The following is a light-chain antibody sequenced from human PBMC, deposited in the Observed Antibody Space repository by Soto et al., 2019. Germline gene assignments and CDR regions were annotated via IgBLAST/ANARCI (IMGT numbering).Light chain of an antibody. J-gene: IGKJ1*01. CDR1: QNINTY. Sequence: LQIARAPCSLSASMSYSVAFTYRASQNINTYLSWYQQRPGKAPKFLIYVASTLQSGVPSRFSGSGSGRDFTVTTSSLQPDAFAPYYLRPSYSSPRPFNQGTKVDIK. V-gene: IGKV1-39*01. CDR2: VAS. CDR3: RPSYSSPRP.